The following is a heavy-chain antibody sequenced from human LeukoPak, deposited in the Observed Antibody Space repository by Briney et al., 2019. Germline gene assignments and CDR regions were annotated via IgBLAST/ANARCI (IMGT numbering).Heavy chain of an antibody. V-gene: IGHV4-39*01. J-gene: IGHJ4*02. CDR1: GGSISSSSYY. D-gene: IGHD5-12*01. Sequence: PSETLSLTCTVSGGSISSSSYYWGWIRQPPGKGLEWIGSIYYSGSTYYNPSLKSRVTISVDTSKNQFSLKLSSVTAADTAVYYCARPVRGYSGYENWGQGTLVTVSS. CDR3: ARPVRGYSGYEN. CDR2: IYYSGST.